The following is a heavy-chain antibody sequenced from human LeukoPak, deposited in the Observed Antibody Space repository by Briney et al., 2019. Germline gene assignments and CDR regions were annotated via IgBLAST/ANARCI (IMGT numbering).Heavy chain of an antibody. CDR2: ISYDGSNK. J-gene: IGHJ6*03. D-gene: IGHD3-3*01. CDR3: ARDAHFWSGYYLSYYYYYMDV. V-gene: IGHV3-30-3*01. Sequence: PGGSLRLSCAGSGFTFSSYAMSWVRQAPGKGLEWVAVISYDGSNKYYADSVKGRFTISRDNSKNTLYLQMNSLRAEDTAVYYCARDAHFWSGYYLSYYYYYMDVWGKGTTVTVSS. CDR1: GFTFSSYA.